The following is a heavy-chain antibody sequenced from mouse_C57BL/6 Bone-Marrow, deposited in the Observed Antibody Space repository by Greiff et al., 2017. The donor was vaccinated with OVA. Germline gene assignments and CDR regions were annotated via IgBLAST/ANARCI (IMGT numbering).Heavy chain of an antibody. CDR2: IYPGSGST. V-gene: IGHV1-55*01. J-gene: IGHJ1*03. Sequence: QVQLQQPGAELVKPGASVKMSCKASGYTFTSYWITWVKERPGQGLEWIGDIYPGSGSTNYNEKFKSKATLTVDTSSSTAYMQLSSLTSEDSAVYYCARGDYGVPWYFDVWGTGTTVTVSS. D-gene: IGHD2-4*01. CDR1: GYTFTSYW. CDR3: ARGDYGVPWYFDV.